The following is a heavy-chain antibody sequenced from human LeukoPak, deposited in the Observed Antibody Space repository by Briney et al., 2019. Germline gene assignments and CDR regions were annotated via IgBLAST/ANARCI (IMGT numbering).Heavy chain of an antibody. D-gene: IGHD6-6*01. Sequence: GGSLRLSCAVSGFNLNSYAMHWVRQAPGKGLEWVAVIRHDEANSFYADSVQGRFTISRDTSKKLLYLQMNSLRVEDMAVYYCAKEYTPSSPLGELDSWGQGTLVTVSS. CDR3: AKEYTPSSPLGELDS. CDR2: IRHDEANS. CDR1: GFNLNSYA. J-gene: IGHJ4*02. V-gene: IGHV3-30*02.